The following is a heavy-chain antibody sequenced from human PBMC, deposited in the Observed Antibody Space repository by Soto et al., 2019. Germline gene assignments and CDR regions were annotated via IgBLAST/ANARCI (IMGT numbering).Heavy chain of an antibody. J-gene: IGHJ4*02. CDR3: ARSGWNYYGSGHFDY. CDR2: IFYSGST. D-gene: IGHD3-10*01. Sequence: SETLSLTCTVSGGSISSYYWSWIRQPPGKGLEWIVYIFYSGSTNYNPSFKSRVTISVDTSKNQFSLKLSSVTAADTAVYYCARSGWNYYGSGHFDYWGQGTL. CDR1: GGSISSYY. V-gene: IGHV4-59*01.